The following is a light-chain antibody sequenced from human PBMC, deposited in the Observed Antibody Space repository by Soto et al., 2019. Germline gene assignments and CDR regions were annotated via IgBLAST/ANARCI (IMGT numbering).Light chain of an antibody. CDR3: QQLSSYPIT. J-gene: IGKJ4*02. CDR2: AAS. Sequence: DIQLTQSPSFLSASVGDRVTITCRASQGISSYLAWYQQNPGKASRLLIYAASTLQSGVPSRSSGSGSGTEFTLTSSSLQPEDFATYYCQQLSSYPITFGGGTKVWIK. V-gene: IGKV1-9*01. CDR1: QGISSY.